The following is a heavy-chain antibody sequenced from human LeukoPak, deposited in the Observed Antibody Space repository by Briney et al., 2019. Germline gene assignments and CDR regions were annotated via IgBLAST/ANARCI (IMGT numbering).Heavy chain of an antibody. D-gene: IGHD3-22*01. CDR1: GFTFSSYA. CDR3: ATSVSGITMIVVVIPNHDAFDI. V-gene: IGHV3-23*01. Sequence: GGSLRLSCAASGFTFSSYAMSWVRQAPGKGLEWVSAISGSGGSTYFADSVKGRFTISRDNSKNTLYLQMNSLRAEDTAVYYCATSVSGITMIVVVIPNHDAFDIWGQGTMVTVSS. CDR2: ISGSGGST. J-gene: IGHJ3*02.